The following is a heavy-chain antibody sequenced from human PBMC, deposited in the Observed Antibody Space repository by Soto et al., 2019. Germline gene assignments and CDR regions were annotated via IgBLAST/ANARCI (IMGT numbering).Heavy chain of an antibody. Sequence: QVQLQESGPGLVKPSQTLSLTCTVSGGSINTVNYWWSWIRQPPDMGPEWIGHIYDGGNTYNNPSLESRADMSVDTSKNQFSLTLSSVSAADTAVYYCARGPSGDKVDSWGQGTLVTVSS. D-gene: IGHD2-21*02. V-gene: IGHV4-30-4*01. CDR2: IYDGGNT. CDR1: GGSINTVNYW. J-gene: IGHJ4*02. CDR3: ARGPSGDKVDS.